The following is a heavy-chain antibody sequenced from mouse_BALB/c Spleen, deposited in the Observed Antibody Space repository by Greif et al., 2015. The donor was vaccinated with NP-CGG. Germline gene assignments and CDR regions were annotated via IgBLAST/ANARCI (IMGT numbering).Heavy chain of an antibody. CDR2: IYPGDGDT. J-gene: IGHJ4*01. V-gene: IGHV1-80*01. D-gene: IGHD3-2*01. Sequence: VQLQQSGAELVRPGSSVKISCKASGYAFSSYWMNWVKQRPGQGLEWIGQIYPGDGDTNYNGKFKGKATLTADKSSSTAYMQLSSLTSEDSAVYFCARWDSSGSFYYAMDDWGQGTSVTVSS. CDR3: ARWDSSGSFYYAMDD. CDR1: GYAFSSYW.